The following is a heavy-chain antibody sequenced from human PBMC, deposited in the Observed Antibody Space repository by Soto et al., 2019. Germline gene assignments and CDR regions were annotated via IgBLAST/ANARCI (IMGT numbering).Heavy chain of an antibody. V-gene: IGHV2-26*01. CDR2: IFSNDEK. CDR3: ARSPKRITIFGVVIQDVPDYYYGMDV. CDR1: GFSLSNARMG. D-gene: IGHD3-3*01. Sequence: GPTLVNPTETLTLTCTVSGFSLSNARMGVSWIRQPPGKALEWLAHIFSNDEKSYSTSLKSRLTISKDTSKSQVVLTMTNMDPVDTATYYCARSPKRITIFGVVIQDVPDYYYGMDVWGQGTTVTVSS. J-gene: IGHJ6*02.